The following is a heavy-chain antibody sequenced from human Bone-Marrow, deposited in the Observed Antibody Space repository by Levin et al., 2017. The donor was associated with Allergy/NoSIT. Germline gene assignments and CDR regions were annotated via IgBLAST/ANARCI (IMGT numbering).Heavy chain of an antibody. CDR2: INKNGGRT. Sequence: HSGGSLRLSCAASGFTFSSYAMSWVRQAPGKGLEWVSAINKNGGRTFYADSVNGRFTISRDNSKNTLSLQMHHLRAEDTAVYYCANELDDDALDIWGQGTMVTVSS. CDR1: GFTFSSYA. D-gene: IGHD1-1*01. CDR3: ANELDDDALDI. J-gene: IGHJ3*02. V-gene: IGHV3-23*01.